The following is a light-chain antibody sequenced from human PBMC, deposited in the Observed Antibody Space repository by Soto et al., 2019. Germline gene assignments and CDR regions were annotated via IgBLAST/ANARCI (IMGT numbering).Light chain of an antibody. V-gene: IGLV2-14*02. CDR2: EGS. Sequence: QSALTQPASVSGSPGQSITISCTGTSSDVGSYNLVSWFQQHPGKAPKLMICEGSKRPSGVSNRFSGSKSGNTASLTISGLQPEDEADYYCSSFTIVSTLVFGGGTKVTVL. CDR1: SSDVGSYNL. J-gene: IGLJ3*02. CDR3: SSFTIVSTLV.